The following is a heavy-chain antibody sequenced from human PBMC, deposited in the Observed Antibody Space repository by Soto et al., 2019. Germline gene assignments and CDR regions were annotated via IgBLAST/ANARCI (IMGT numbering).Heavy chain of an antibody. J-gene: IGHJ5*01. D-gene: IGHD6-13*01. CDR3: ARVSAAGTRWFDS. V-gene: IGHV4-31*03. CDR2: IDYRGRT. Sequence: QVQLQESGPGLVQPSQTLSLTCTVSGASISSGGFYWSWIRQFPEKGLEWIGYIDYRGRTFYNPSLKSRATISRDTSKSQCSLHVNSVTAADTAVFYCARVSAAGTRWFDSWGQGTLVTVSS. CDR1: GASISSGGFY.